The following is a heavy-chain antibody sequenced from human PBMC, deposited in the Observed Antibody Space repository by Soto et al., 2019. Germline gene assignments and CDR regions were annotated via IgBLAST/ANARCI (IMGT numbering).Heavy chain of an antibody. CDR1: GYNFITEW. D-gene: IGHD3-16*01. V-gene: IGHV5-10-1*01. Sequence: PGESLKISCKGSGYNFITEWNSWVRQIPGKGLEWMGRIDPTDSYTKYSPSFEGHVTISADKSISTAYLQWSRLKASAIAVYYCARLSRASFALDVWGQGTTVTVSS. CDR3: ARLSRASFALDV. J-gene: IGHJ6*02. CDR2: IDPTDSYT.